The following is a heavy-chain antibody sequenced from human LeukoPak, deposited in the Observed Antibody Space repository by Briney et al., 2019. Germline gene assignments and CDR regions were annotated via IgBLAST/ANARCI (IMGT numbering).Heavy chain of an antibody. D-gene: IGHD6-19*01. CDR1: GFTFSSYA. CDR3: ATGAAGYSSGWSLVN. V-gene: IGHV3-30*04. Sequence: PGGSLRLSCAASGFTFSSYAMHWVRQAPGKGLEWVAVISYDGSNKKYADSVKGRFTISRDNSQKTLYLQMNSLRAEDTAVYYCATGAAGYSSGWSLVNWGQGTLVTVSS. J-gene: IGHJ4*02. CDR2: ISYDGSNK.